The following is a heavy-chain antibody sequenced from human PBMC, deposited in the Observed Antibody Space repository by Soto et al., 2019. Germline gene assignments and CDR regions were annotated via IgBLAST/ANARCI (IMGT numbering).Heavy chain of an antibody. D-gene: IGHD6-13*01. CDR3: ARCPSGYSSSWYYFDY. CDR2: IYASGST. V-gene: IGHV4-4*07. CDR1: GGSISSYF. J-gene: IGHJ4*02. Sequence: SETLSLTCTVSGGSISSYFWSWIRQPAGKGLEWIGRIYASGSTNYNPSLKSRVTMSVDTSKNQFPLKLSSVTAADTAVYYCARCPSGYSSSWYYFDYWGQGALVTVSS.